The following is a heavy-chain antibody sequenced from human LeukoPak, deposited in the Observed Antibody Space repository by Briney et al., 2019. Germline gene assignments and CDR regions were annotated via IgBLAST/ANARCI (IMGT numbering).Heavy chain of an antibody. CDR3: ARGDYGGNSPDH. CDR2: INSDGSGA. D-gene: IGHD4-23*01. Sequence: PGGSLTLSCAASGFTLSPYWMHWVRQPPGKGLVWVSRINSDGSGATYADSVKGRFTFSRDTAKNTLYLQMGSLRAEDTAVYYCARGDYGGNSPDHWGQGTLVTVSS. V-gene: IGHV3-74*01. CDR1: GFTLSPYW. J-gene: IGHJ4*02.